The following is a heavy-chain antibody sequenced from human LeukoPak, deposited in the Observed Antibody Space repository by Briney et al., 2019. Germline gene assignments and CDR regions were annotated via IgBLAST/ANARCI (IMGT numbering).Heavy chain of an antibody. D-gene: IGHD3-3*01. V-gene: IGHV3-23*01. CDR2: ISGSGDTS. J-gene: IGHJ4*02. Sequence: PGGSLRLSCAASGFTFSYSAMSWVRQAPGKGLEWVSSISGSGDTSYYADSVKGRFTISRDNSENILYLQMNTLRAEDTALYYCAKVVPDYYDFWSGSTHFTSWGQGTQVTVSS. CDR3: AKVVPDYYDFWSGSTHFTS. CDR1: GFTFSYSA.